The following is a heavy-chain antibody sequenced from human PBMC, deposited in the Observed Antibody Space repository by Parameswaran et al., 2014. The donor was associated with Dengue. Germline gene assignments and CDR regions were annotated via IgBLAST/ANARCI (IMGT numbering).Heavy chain of an antibody. Sequence: VRQAPGKGLEWVSSISSSSSYIYYADSVKGRFTISRDNAKNSLYLQMNSLRAEDTAVYYCASLIRYHRKQVPVYYYYGMDVWGQGTTVTVSS. J-gene: IGHJ6*02. CDR2: ISSSSSYI. V-gene: IGHV3-21*01. CDR3: ASLIRYHRKQVPVYYYYGMDV. D-gene: IGHD2-2*01.